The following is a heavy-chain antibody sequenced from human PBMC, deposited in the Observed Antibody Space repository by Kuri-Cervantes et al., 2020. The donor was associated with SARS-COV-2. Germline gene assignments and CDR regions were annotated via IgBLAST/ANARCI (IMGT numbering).Heavy chain of an antibody. CDR3: ARGRSTSCYPH. CDR1: GGSISSHY. CDR2: IYYSGST. J-gene: IGHJ4*02. V-gene: IGHV4-59*11. Sequence: SETLSLTCTVSGGSISSHYWSWIRQPPGKGLEWIGYIYYSGSTNYNPSLKSRVTISVDTSKNQFSLKLSSVTAADTAVYYCARGRSTSCYPHWGQGTLVTVSS. D-gene: IGHD2-2*01.